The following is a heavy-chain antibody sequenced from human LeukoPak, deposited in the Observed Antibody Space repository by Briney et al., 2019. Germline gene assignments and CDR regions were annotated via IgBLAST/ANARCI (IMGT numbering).Heavy chain of an antibody. V-gene: IGHV3-7*01. CDR3: ARGSVGYYGVESAFNI. J-gene: IGHJ3*02. D-gene: IGHD3-22*01. CDR1: GFTFSSYS. Sequence: PGGSLRLSCAASGFTFSSYSMNWVRQAPGKGLEWVANINQAGSEKYYLDSVKGRFTISRDDAKNSVDLQMNSLRAEDTAVYYCARGSVGYYGVESAFNIWGQGTKVTAS. CDR2: INQAGSEK.